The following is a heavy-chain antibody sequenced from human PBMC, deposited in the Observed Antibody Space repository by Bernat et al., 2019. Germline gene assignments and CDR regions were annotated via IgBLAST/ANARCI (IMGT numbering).Heavy chain of an antibody. Sequence: QVQLVESGGGVVQPGRSLRLSCAASGFTFSSYGMHWVRQAPGKGLEWVAVISYDGSNKYYADSVKCRFTISRDNSKNTLYLQMNSLRAEDTAVYYCAKCYDQSVPAADYYYGMDVWGQGTTVTVSS. J-gene: IGHJ6*02. CDR2: ISYDGSNK. CDR1: GFTFSSYG. CDR3: AKCYDQSVPAADYYYGMDV. V-gene: IGHV3-30*18. D-gene: IGHD2-2*01.